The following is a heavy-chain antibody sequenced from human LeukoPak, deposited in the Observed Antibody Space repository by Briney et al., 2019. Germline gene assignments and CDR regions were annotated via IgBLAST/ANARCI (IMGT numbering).Heavy chain of an antibody. Sequence: GGSLRLSCAASGFTFSSYGMHWVRQAPGKGLEWVAFIRYDGSNKYYADSVKGRFTISRDNSKNTLYLQMNSLRAEDTAVYYCAKDAVGGTYVRYFDSWGQGTLVTISS. CDR1: GFTFSSYG. J-gene: IGHJ4*02. CDR2: IRYDGSNK. V-gene: IGHV3-30*02. CDR3: AKDAVGGTYVRYFDS. D-gene: IGHD1-26*01.